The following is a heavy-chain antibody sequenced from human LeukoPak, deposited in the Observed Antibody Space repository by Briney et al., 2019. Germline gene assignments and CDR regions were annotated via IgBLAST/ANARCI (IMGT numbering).Heavy chain of an antibody. CDR3: ARGGIAADFDAFDI. CDR2: MNPNSGNT. Sequence: GASVKVSCKASGYTFTSYDINWVRQATGQGLEWMGWMNPNSGNTGYAQKFQGRVTMTRNTSISTAYMELSSLRSEDTAVYYCARGGIAADFDAFDIWGQGTMVTVSS. CDR1: GYTFTSYD. V-gene: IGHV1-8*01. J-gene: IGHJ3*02. D-gene: IGHD6-13*01.